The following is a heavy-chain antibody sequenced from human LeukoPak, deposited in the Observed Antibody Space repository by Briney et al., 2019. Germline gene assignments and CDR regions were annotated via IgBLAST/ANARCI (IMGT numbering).Heavy chain of an antibody. V-gene: IGHV1-69*05. J-gene: IGHJ4*02. Sequence: ASVKVSCKASGGTFISYAISWVRQAPGQGLEWMGGITPIFGTANYAQKFQGRVTITTDESTSTAYMELSSLRSEDTAVYYCATSGRKVVVIRYYLDYWGQGTLVTVSS. CDR1: GGTFISYA. CDR2: ITPIFGTA. CDR3: ATSGRKVVVIRYYLDY. D-gene: IGHD3-22*01.